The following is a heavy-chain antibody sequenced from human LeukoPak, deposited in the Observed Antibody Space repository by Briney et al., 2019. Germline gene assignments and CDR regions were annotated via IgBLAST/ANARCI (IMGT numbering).Heavy chain of an antibody. CDR3: ARGESSGWFVY. CDR2: ISYDGSNK. J-gene: IGHJ4*02. V-gene: IGHV3-30*03. D-gene: IGHD6-19*01. CDR1: GFTFSSYW. Sequence: GGSLRLSCVGSGFTFSSYWMSWVRQAPGKGLEWVAVISYDGSNKYYADSVKGRFTISRDNSKNTLYLQMNSLRAEDTAVYYCARGESSGWFVYWGQGTLVTVSS.